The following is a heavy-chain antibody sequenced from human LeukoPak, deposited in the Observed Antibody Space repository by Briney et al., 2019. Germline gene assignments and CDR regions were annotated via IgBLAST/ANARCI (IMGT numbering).Heavy chain of an antibody. CDR3: ATGESVSNWNYGDY. Sequence: ASVKVSCKVSGYTLTELSMHWVRQAPGKGLEWMGGFDPEDGETIYAQKFQGRVTMTEDTSTDTAYMGLSSLRSEDTAVYYCATGESVSNWNYGDYWGQGTLVTVSS. J-gene: IGHJ4*02. CDR2: FDPEDGET. CDR1: GYTLTELS. D-gene: IGHD1-20*01. V-gene: IGHV1-24*01.